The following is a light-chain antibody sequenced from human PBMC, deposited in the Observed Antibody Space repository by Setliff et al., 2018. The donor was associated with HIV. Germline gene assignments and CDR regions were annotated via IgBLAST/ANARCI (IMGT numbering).Light chain of an antibody. V-gene: IGLV2-14*01. CDR3: SSYAITNTLP. Sequence: QSALTQPASVSGSPGQSITISCTGTSSDVGGYNYVSWYQQHPGKAPKLIISEVNNRPSGVSNRFSGSKSGNTASLTIPELQTEDEGDYYCSSYAITNTLPFGTGTRVPS. J-gene: IGLJ1*01. CDR1: SSDVGGYNY. CDR2: EVN.